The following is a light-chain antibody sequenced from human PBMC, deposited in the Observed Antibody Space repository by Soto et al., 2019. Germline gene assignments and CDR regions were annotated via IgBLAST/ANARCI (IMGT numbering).Light chain of an antibody. Sequence: DIQVTHSPSSLSASVGDRVTITCRTSQTIRRYLNWYQQKPGKAPKLLTYAPSSLQSEVPSRFSGSGSGTDYTLTISNLQREDFAIYYCQQSYSNPITFGQGTRLESK. J-gene: IGKJ5*01. V-gene: IGKV1-39*01. CDR1: QTIRRY. CDR3: QQSYSNPIT. CDR2: APS.